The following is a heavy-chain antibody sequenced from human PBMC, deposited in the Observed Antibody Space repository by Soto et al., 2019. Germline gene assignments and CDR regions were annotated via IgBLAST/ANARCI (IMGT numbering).Heavy chain of an antibody. Sequence: GGSLRLSCAASGLTCAHAWRSWVRQAPGKGLEWGGRIKSRSDGGTIDYAAPMKDRFTISRDASENTLVLHMNSLKSEDTAVYDRTPAPVGDRYFSYYGMDVWGHGPTVTVSS. J-gene: IGHJ6*02. CDR2: IKSRSDGGTI. CDR3: TPAPVGDRYFSYYGMDV. V-gene: IGHV3-15*01. D-gene: IGHD3-3*01. CDR1: GLTCAHAW.